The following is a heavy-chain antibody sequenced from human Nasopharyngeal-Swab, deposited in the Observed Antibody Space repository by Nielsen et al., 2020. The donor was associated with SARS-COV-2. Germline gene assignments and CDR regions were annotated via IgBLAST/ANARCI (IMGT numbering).Heavy chain of an antibody. CDR2: IYWDDDQ. V-gene: IGHV2-5*02. CDR3: AHITRGVERDTIFGVPLASLSYYYMDV. J-gene: IGHJ6*03. CDR1: GFSLTTSGVG. D-gene: IGHD3-3*01. Sequence: SGPTLVTPTQTLTLTCSFSGFSLTTSGVGVAWIRQPPGKALEWLALIYWDDDQRYNPSLKTRLTINKDTSKDQVVLTLTNMGPVDSGTYYCAHITRGVERDTIFGVPLASLSYYYMDVWGKGTTVTVS.